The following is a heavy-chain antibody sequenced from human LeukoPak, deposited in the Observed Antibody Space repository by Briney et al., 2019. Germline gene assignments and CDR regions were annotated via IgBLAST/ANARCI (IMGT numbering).Heavy chain of an antibody. Sequence: GGSLRLSCAASGFTFSSYEMNWVRQAPGKGLEWVSHISSSGSTIYYADSVKGRFTISRDNAKNSLYLQMNSLRAEDTAVYYCARDPYCTNGVCYGYYMDVWGKGTTVTVSS. CDR1: GFTFSSYE. D-gene: IGHD2-8*01. CDR2: ISSSGSTI. V-gene: IGHV3-48*03. CDR3: ARDPYCTNGVCYGYYMDV. J-gene: IGHJ6*03.